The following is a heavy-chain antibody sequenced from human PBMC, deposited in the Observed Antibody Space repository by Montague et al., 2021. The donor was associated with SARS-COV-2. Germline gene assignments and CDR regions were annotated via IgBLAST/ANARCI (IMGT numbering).Heavy chain of an antibody. CDR2: INHSGST. J-gene: IGHJ6*02. D-gene: IGHD4-11*01. CDR3: ECAEITTRGLIYYYGMDV. Sequence: SETLSLTCAVYGGSFSGYDWTWSRLSPRKGLEWIGEINHSGSTNYNPTLKSQVTISVYTYKNQIYLKLSHVTVADTAVYDCECAEITTRGLIYYYGMDVWGQGATVTVSS. V-gene: IGHV4-34*01. CDR1: GGSFSGYD.